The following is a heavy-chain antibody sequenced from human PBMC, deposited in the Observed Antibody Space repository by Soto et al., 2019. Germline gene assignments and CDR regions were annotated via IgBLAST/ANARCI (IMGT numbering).Heavy chain of an antibody. CDR3: ARHAWELLGFVFDP. D-gene: IGHD1-26*01. Sequence: SVKVYCKASGGTFSSYAISWVRQAPGQGLEWMGGIIPIFGTANYAQKFQGRVTITADESTSTAYMELSSLRSEDTAVYYCARHAWELLGFVFDPWGQGTMVTVFS. CDR2: IIPIFGTA. V-gene: IGHV1-69*13. J-gene: IGHJ5*02. CDR1: GGTFSSYA.